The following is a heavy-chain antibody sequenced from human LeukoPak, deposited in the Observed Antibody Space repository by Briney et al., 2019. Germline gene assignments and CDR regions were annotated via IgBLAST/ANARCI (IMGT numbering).Heavy chain of an antibody. V-gene: IGHV1-69*05. Sequence: SSVKVSCKASGGTFISYSITWVRQAPGQGLEWMGGIMPLFNTASFAQQFQRRITITSDESTSTAYMELSILRFEDTAMYYCAIVDRYHYYLDVWGKPSSATVSS. CDR2: IMPLFNTA. J-gene: IGHJ6*03. CDR1: GGTFISYS. CDR3: AIVDRYHYYLDV.